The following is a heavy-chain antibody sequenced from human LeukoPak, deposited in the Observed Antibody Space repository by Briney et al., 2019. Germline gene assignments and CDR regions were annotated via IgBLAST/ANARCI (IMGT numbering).Heavy chain of an antibody. V-gene: IGHV3-74*01. J-gene: IGHJ4*02. CDR1: GFTFSGYW. CDR2: INERGSVI. Sequence: GGSLRLSCAASGFTFSGYWMRWVRQAPGKGLEWVAHINERGSVISYADSVRGRFTISRENARNAVYLQMDSLRAEDTAVYYCVRDLILTWTPGDDFDHWGQGTLVTVSS. CDR3: VRDLILTWTPGDDFDH. D-gene: IGHD3-16*01.